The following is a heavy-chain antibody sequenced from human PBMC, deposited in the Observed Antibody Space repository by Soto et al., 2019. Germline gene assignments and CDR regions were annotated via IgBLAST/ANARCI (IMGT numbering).Heavy chain of an antibody. D-gene: IGHD6-13*01. CDR3: ARAAAGTFDY. Sequence: GGSRDPSGAPFGFPSSGYTRNWFRQAPGKGLEWVSSISSSSSYIYYADSVKGRFTISRDNAKNSLYLQMNSLRAEDTAVYYCARAAAGTFDYWGQGTLVTVSS. J-gene: IGHJ4*02. CDR2: ISSSSSYI. CDR1: GFPSSGYT. V-gene: IGHV3-21*01.